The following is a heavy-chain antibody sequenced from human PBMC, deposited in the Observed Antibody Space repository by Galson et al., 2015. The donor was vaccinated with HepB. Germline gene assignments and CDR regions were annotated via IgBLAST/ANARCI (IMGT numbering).Heavy chain of an antibody. CDR3: ARVRADKDRYYYYYMDV. V-gene: IGHV4-39*01. J-gene: IGHJ6*03. Sequence: ETLSLTCTVSGGSISSSSYYWGWIRQPPGKGLEWIGSIYYSGSTYYNPSLKSRVTISVDTSKNQFSLKLSSVTAADTAVYYCARVRADKDRYYYYYMDVWGKGTTVTVSS. CDR1: GGSISSSSYY. D-gene: IGHD3-22*01. CDR2: IYYSGST.